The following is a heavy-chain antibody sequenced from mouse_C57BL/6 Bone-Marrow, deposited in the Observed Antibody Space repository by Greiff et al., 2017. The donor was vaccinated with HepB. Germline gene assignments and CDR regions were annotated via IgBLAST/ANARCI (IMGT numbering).Heavy chain of an antibody. Sequence: QVQLKESGAELARPGASVKLSCKASGYTFTSYGISWVKQRTGQGLEWIGEIYPSSGNTYYNEKFKGKATLTADKSSSTAYMELRSLTSEDSAVYFCARSPQAPFDYGGQGTTLTVSS. V-gene: IGHV1-81*01. CDR2: IYPSSGNT. J-gene: IGHJ2*01. CDR3: ARSPQAPFDY. CDR1: GYTFTSYG.